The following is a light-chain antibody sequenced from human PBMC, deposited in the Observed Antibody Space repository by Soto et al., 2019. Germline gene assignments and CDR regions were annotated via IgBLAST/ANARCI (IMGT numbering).Light chain of an antibody. CDR1: GSDVGGYNY. Sequence: QSALTQPASVSGSPGQSITISCTGTGSDVGGYNYVSWYQQSPGKAPKLMIYEVSNQPSGVSNRFSGSKSGNTASLTISGLQAEDEADYYCSSYRSSTTYVFGTGTKLTVL. CDR3: SSYRSSTTYV. CDR2: EVS. J-gene: IGLJ1*01. V-gene: IGLV2-14*01.